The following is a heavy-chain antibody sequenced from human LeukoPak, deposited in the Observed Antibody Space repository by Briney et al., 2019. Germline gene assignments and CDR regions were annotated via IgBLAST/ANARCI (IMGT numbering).Heavy chain of an antibody. CDR1: GYSISSGYY. CDR3: ARHGITGTTSD. V-gene: IGHV4-38-2*01. J-gene: IGHJ4*02. CDR2: IYHSGST. Sequence: SETLSLTCAVSGYSISSGYYWGWIRQPPGEGLEWIGSIYHSGSTYYNPSLKSRVTISVDTSKNQFSLKLSSVTAADTAVYYCARHGITGTTSDWGQGTLVTVSS. D-gene: IGHD1-7*01.